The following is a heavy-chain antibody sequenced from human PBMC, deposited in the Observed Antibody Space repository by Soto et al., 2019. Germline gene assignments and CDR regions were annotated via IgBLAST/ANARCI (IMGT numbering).Heavy chain of an antibody. CDR2: ISGKNGDT. V-gene: IGHV1-18*04. CDR1: GYSFSDFG. Sequence: QVHLVQSGGELKKPGASVKVSCKASGYSFSDFGITWVRQAPGQGLEWMGWISGKNGDTNYAQKVQGRVNLTRDTTTSTAYMGKEAPTTGDTGIYYCARSDYYEDTGTFENWGQGTPVTVSS. J-gene: IGHJ4*02. D-gene: IGHD4-17*01. CDR3: ARSDYYEDTGTFEN.